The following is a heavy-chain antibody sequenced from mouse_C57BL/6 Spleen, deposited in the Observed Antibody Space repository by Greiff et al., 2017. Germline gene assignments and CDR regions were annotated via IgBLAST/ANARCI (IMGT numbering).Heavy chain of an antibody. Sequence: EVLLVESGEGLVKPGGSLKLSCAASGFTFSSYAMSWVRQTPEKRLEWVAYISSGGDYIYYADTVKGRFTISRDNAMNTLYLQMSSLKSEDTAMYYGTEEGKTARATGYAMDYWGQGTSVTVSS. CDR3: TEEGKTARATGYAMDY. J-gene: IGHJ4*01. D-gene: IGHD3-2*01. CDR1: GFTFSSYA. CDR2: ISSGGDYI. V-gene: IGHV5-9-1*02.